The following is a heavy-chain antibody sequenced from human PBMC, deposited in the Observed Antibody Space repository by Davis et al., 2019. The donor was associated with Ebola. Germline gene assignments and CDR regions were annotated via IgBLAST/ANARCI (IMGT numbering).Heavy chain of an antibody. CDR3: AKGWTTSPFDY. J-gene: IGHJ4*02. V-gene: IGHV3-33*05. Sequence: GESLKISCVMSGFEFRTYGMHWVRQAPGKGLEWVAVISYDETTSYYADSVKGRLTISRDTSRNTLYLQMSPLGAEDTAVYYCAKGWTTSPFDYWGQGALVTVSS. CDR1: GFEFRTYG. CDR2: ISYDETTS. D-gene: IGHD4-17*01.